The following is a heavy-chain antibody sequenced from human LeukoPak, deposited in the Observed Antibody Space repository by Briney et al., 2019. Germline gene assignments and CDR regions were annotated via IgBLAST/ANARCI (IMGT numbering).Heavy chain of an antibody. CDR2: INSDGTST. CDR1: GFTFNSYW. J-gene: IGHJ3*02. Sequence: GGSLRLSCAASGFTFNSYWMHWVRQAPGKGLVWVSRINSDGTSTGYADSVKGRFSISRDNAKNTLYLQMSSLRAADTAVYYCARGGVVYPDSFDIWGRGTMVTVSS. CDR3: ARGGVVYPDSFDI. V-gene: IGHV3-74*01. D-gene: IGHD2-15*01.